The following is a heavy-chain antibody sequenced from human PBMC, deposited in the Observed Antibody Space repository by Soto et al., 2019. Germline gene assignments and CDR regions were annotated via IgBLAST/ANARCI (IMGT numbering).Heavy chain of an antibody. D-gene: IGHD4-17*01. CDR1: GFPFSGYA. J-gene: IGHJ3*01. V-gene: IGHV3-64*01. CDR3: PRDLETTVTSDAFDF. Sequence: EVQLVESGGGLVQPGGSLRLSCAASGFPFSGYAMHWVRQAPGKGLDFVSAISSNGGSKDYASSVKGRFTISRDNSKNTMYLQMASLRAEDMAVYDCPRDLETTVTSDAFDFWGQGTMVTVSS. CDR2: ISSNGGSK.